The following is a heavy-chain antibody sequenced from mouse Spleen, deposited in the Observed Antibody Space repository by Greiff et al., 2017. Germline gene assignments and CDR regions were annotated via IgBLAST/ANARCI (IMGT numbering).Heavy chain of an antibody. CDR1: GFAFSSYD. CDR3: ASTYYGKGDYFDY. V-gene: IGHV5-9*02. CDR2: ISSGGSYT. J-gene: IGHJ2*01. D-gene: IGHD2-10*01. Sequence: EVMLVESGGGLVKPGGSLKLSCAASGFAFSSYDMSWVRQTPEKRLEWVATISSGGSYTYYPDSVKGRFTISRDNARNTLYLQMSSLRSEDTALYYCASTYYGKGDYFDYWGQGTTLTVSS.